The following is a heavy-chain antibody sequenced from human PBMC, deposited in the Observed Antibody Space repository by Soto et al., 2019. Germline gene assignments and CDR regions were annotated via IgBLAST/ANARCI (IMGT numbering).Heavy chain of an antibody. CDR2: INTYGTDT. Sequence: GGSLRLSCAASGFTFSSHWMHWVRHVPGKQFVWVVRINTYGTDTECADSVKGRFTISRDNAKNTLFLQMNSLRDEDTAVYDCARDRPDVSDPSSVDQPMFXNWGQGVLVTVSS. J-gene: IGHJ4*02. CDR3: ARDRPDVSDPSSVDQPMFXN. CDR1: GFTFSSHW. D-gene: IGHD3-16*01. V-gene: IGHV3-74*01.